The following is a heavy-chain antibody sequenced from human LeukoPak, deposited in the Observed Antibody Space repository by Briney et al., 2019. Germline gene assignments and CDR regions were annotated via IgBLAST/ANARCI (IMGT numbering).Heavy chain of an antibody. D-gene: IGHD2-2*02. CDR1: GGSISSYY. J-gene: IGHJ4*02. V-gene: IGHV4-4*07. CDR2: IYTSGST. Sequence: SETLSLTCTVSGGSISSYYWSWIWQPAGKGPEWIGRIYTSGSTNYNPSLKSRVTMTVDTSKNQSSLKLSSVTAADTAVYYCARAVVPAARPGYYFDYWSQGTLVTVSS. CDR3: ARAVVPAARPGYYFDY.